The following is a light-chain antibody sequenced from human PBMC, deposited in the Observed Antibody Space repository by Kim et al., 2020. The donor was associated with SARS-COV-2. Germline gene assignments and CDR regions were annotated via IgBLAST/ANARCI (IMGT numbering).Light chain of an antibody. J-gene: IGKJ1*01. CDR2: WAS. Sequence: SATITCKSSQSVLYSSNNKNYLAWYQQKPGQPPKLLIYWASTRESGVPDRFSGSGSGTDFTLTISSLQAEDVAVYYCQQYYSTPTFGQGTKVDIK. V-gene: IGKV4-1*01. CDR3: QQYYSTPT. CDR1: QSVLYSSNNKNY.